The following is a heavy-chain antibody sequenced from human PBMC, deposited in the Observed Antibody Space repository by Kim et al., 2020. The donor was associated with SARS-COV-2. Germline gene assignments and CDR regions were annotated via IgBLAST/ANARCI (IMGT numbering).Heavy chain of an antibody. CDR1: GGSFSSYA. V-gene: IGHV1-69*06. CDR3: ARAATGGYAQQDD. Sequence: SVKVSCKASGGSFSSYAISWVRQAPGQGLEWMGGIIPIFGTANYAQKFQGRVTITADKSTSTAYMELSSLTSEDTAVYYCARAATGGYAQQDDLGQGTL. J-gene: IGHJ4*02. D-gene: IGHD2-8*02. CDR2: IIPIFGTA.